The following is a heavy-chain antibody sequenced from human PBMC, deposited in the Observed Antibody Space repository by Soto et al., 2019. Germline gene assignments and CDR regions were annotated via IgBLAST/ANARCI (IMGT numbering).Heavy chain of an antibody. V-gene: IGHV4-34*01. CDR3: ARNNRGYGSGSYYNPLVYYYVMDV. CDR1: GGSFSGYY. D-gene: IGHD3-10*01. CDR2: INHSGST. Sequence: PSETLSLTCAVYGGSFSGYYWSWIRQPPGKGLEWIGEINHSGSTNYNPSLKSRVTISVDTSKNQFSLKLSSVTAADTAVYYCARNNRGYGSGSYYNPLVYYYVMDVWGQGTTVT. J-gene: IGHJ6*02.